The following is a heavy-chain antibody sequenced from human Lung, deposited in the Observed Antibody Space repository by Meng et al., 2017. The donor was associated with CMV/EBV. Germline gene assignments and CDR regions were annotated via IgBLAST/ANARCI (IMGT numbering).Heavy chain of an antibody. Sequence: EVQLAESGGGLVKPGGSLRLACAASGFTFINYSMNWVRQAPGKGLEWVSSISSSSSYIYYADSVKGRFTISRDNAKNSLYLQMNSLRAEDTAVYYCARGTGEYTSGNRFDCWGQGTLVTVSS. J-gene: IGHJ4*02. CDR2: ISSSSSYI. CDR1: GFTFINYS. CDR3: ARGTGEYTSGNRFDC. D-gene: IGHD5-18*01. V-gene: IGHV3-21*01.